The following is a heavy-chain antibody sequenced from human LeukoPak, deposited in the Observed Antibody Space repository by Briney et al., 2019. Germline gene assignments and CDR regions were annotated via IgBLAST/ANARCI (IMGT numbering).Heavy chain of an antibody. V-gene: IGHV3-15*01. CDR2: IKSKTDGGTT. Sequence: GGSLRLSCAASGFTFSNAWMSWVRQAPGKGLEWVGRIKSKTDGGTTDYAAPVKGRFTISRDDSKNTLYLQMNSLKTEDTAVYYCARTNYGDYPFNDAFDIWGQGTMVTVSS. D-gene: IGHD4-17*01. J-gene: IGHJ3*02. CDR1: GFTFSNAW. CDR3: ARTNYGDYPFNDAFDI.